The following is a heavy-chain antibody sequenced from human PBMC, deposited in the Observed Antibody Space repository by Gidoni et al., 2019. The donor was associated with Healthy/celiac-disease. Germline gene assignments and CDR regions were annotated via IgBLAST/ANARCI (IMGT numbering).Heavy chain of an antibody. V-gene: IGHV1-69*01. Sequence: QVQLVQSGAAVKTPGSSVKLSCKSSGGTFSSYAISWVRQAPGQGLEWMGGIIPIFGTANYAQKFQGRVTITADESTSTAYMELSSLRSEDTAVYYCARLPSRRNIDYWGQGTLVTVSS. CDR3: ARLPSRRNIDY. J-gene: IGHJ4*02. CDR1: GGTFSSYA. CDR2: IIPIFGTA.